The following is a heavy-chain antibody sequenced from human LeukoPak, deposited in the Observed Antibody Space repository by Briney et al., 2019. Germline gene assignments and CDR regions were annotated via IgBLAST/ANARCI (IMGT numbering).Heavy chain of an antibody. D-gene: IGHD3-10*01. V-gene: IGHV1-69*06. CDR2: IIPIFGTA. Sequence: GASVKVSCKASGGTFSNYAISWVRQAPGQGLEWMGGIIPIFGTANYAQKFQGRATITADKSTSTAYMELSSLRSEDTAVYYCARDIRFGRARYMDVWGKGTTVTVSS. CDR1: GGTFSNYA. J-gene: IGHJ6*03. CDR3: ARDIRFGRARYMDV.